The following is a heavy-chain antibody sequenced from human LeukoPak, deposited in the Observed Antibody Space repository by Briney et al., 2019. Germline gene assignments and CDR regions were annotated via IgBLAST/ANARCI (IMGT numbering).Heavy chain of an antibody. CDR2: IYSSGST. CDR3: ARRVTMIVGAHFDY. Sequence: SETLSLTCNVSGGSIRGYYWSWIRQPPGKGLEWIGYIYSSGSTNYNPSLKSRVTMSVDTSKNQFSLKVSSVTAADTAVYYCARRVTMIVGAHFDYWGQGTLVTVSS. D-gene: IGHD3-22*01. J-gene: IGHJ4*02. CDR1: GGSIRGYY. V-gene: IGHV4-59*01.